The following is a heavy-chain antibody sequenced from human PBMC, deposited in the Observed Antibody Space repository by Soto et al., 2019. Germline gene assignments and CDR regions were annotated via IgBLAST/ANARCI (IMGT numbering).Heavy chain of an antibody. CDR1: GGSISSGGYY. CDR2: IYYSGST. V-gene: IGHV4-31*03. J-gene: IGHJ5*02. Sequence: SETLSLTCTVSGGSISSGGYYWSWIRQHPGKGLEWIGYIYYSGSTYYNPSLKSRVTISVDTSKNQFSLKLSSVTAADTAVYYCAQPFRIGGSSSGFAPWGKGTLVTVSS. D-gene: IGHD6-6*01. CDR3: AQPFRIGGSSSGFAP.